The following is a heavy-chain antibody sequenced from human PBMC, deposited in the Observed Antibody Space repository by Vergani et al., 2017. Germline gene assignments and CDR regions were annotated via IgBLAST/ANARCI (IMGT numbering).Heavy chain of an antibody. J-gene: IGHJ4*02. CDR2: IQLDGSNQ. CDR3: AKHFWGWAIDY. D-gene: IGHD7-27*01. Sequence: QVQLVESGGGVVQRGGSLRLSCATSGCSLSNYDMQWVRQGPGKGLEFVAFIQLDGSNQYYADSVKGRFTLSRDFSKNTLYLQMNSLRTDDTATYYCAKHFWGWAIDYWGQETQVIVSS. CDR1: GCSLSNYD. V-gene: IGHV3-30*02.